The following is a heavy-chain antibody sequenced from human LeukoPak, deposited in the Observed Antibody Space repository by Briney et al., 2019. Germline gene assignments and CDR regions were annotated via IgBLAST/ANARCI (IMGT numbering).Heavy chain of an antibody. CDR1: GGSFSGYY. D-gene: IGHD3-10*01. CDR2: INHSGST. J-gene: IGHJ4*02. CDR3: AGRRRAMVRGVTTFDY. V-gene: IGHV4-34*01. Sequence: SETLSLTCAVYGGSFSGYYWSWIRQSPGKGLEWIGEINHSGSTNYNPSLKSRVTISVDTSKNQFSLKLSSVTAADTAVYYCAGRRRAMVRGVTTFDYWGQGTLVTVSS.